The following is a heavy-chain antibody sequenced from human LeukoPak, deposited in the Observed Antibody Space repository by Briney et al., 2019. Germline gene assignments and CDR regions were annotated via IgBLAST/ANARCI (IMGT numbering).Heavy chain of an antibody. CDR1: GGSISSGGYY. J-gene: IGHJ4*02. CDR3: ARSSNWNWDY. D-gene: IGHD1-7*01. CDR2: IYHSGST. Sequence: SQTLSLTCTVSGGSISSGGYYWSWIRQPPGKGLEWIGYIYHSGSTYYNPSLKSRVTISVDRSKNQFSLKLSSLTAADTAVYYCARSSNWNWDYWGQGTLVTVSS. V-gene: IGHV4-30-2*01.